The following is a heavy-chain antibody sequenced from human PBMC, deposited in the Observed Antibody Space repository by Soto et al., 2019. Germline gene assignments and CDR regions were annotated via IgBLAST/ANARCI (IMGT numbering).Heavy chain of an antibody. CDR2: MFYSGRN. CDR3: XSXDXLVPDAYYYYPMDV. CDR1: GDSISSSRYY. Sequence: QLQLQESGSGLVKPSETLSLTCSVSGDSISSSRYYWGWVRQPPGKGLEWIGIMFYSGRNYYYPSLXXXXXXXXXTXXXXXXXXXXXXTXXXXXXXFXXSXDXLVPDAYYYYPMDVWGHGATVTVSS. J-gene: IGHJ6*02. V-gene: IGHV4-39*01.